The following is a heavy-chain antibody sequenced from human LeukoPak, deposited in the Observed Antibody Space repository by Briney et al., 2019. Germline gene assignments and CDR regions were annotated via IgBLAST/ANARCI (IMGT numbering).Heavy chain of an antibody. V-gene: IGHV3-33*06. CDR1: GFTFSSYG. CDR3: AKSPRFSSGWYTD. Sequence: GGSLRLSCAASGFTFSSYGMHWVRQAPGKGLEWVAVIWYDGSNKYYADSVKGRFTISRDNSKNTLYLQMNSLRAEDTAVYYCAKSPRFSSGWYTDWGQGTLVTVSS. D-gene: IGHD6-19*01. CDR2: IWYDGSNK. J-gene: IGHJ4*02.